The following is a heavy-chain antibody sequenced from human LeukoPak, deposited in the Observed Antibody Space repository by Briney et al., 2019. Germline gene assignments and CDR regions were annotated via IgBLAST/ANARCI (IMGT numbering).Heavy chain of an antibody. Sequence: GGSLRLSCAASGFTFSSYAMSWVRQAPGKGLEWVSAISGSGVSTYYADSVKGRFTISRDNAKNSLYLQMNSLRAEDTAVYYCARDRIIFDYWGQGTLVTVSS. CDR2: ISGSGVST. V-gene: IGHV3-23*01. CDR1: GFTFSSYA. CDR3: ARDRIIFDY. D-gene: IGHD1-14*01. J-gene: IGHJ4*02.